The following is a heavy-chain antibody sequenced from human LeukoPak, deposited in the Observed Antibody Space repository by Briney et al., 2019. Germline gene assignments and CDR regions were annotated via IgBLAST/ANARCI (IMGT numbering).Heavy chain of an antibody. J-gene: IGHJ3*02. Sequence: SVKVSCKASGGTFSSYAISWVRQAPGQGLGWMGGIIPIFGTANYAQKFQGRVTITADESTSTAYMELSSLRSEDTAVYYCARAGDCSSTSCYIKGGDAFDIWGQGTMVTVSS. CDR3: ARAGDCSSTSCYIKGGDAFDI. V-gene: IGHV1-69*01. D-gene: IGHD2-2*02. CDR2: IIPIFGTA. CDR1: GGTFSSYA.